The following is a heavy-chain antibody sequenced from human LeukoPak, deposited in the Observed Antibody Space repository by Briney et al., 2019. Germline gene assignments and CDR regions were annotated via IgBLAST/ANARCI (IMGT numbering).Heavy chain of an antibody. CDR1: GYTFTGYY. J-gene: IGHJ5*02. Sequence: GASVKVSCKASGYTFTGYYMHWVRRAPGQGLEWMGWINPNRGGTNYAQKFQGRVTMTRDTSTSTAYMELKSLRSDDTAVYYCARGGHRRYYYTSGSAFDPWGQGTLVTVSS. CDR2: INPNRGGT. CDR3: ARGGHRRYYYTSGSAFDP. D-gene: IGHD3-10*01. V-gene: IGHV1-2*02.